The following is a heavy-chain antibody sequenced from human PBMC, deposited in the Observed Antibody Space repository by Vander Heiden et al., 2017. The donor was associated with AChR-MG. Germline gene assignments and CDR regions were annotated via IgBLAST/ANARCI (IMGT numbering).Heavy chain of an antibody. Sequence: SFSSSPMSWVRHSPGKGLEWVSSISESGGNTYHADSVKGRFTISRDNSKNTLYLQMNSLRAEDTALYYCAKDIRTSGNYGYFDYWGHGTLVTVSS. J-gene: IGHJ4*01. CDR3: AKDIRTSGNYGYFDY. CDR2: ISESGGNT. V-gene: IGHV3-23*01. CDR1: SFSSSP. D-gene: IGHD1-7*01.